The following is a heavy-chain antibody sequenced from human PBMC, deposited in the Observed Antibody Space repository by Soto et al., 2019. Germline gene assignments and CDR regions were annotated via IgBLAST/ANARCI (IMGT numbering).Heavy chain of an antibody. V-gene: IGHV3-23*01. CDR3: AKDGTLGSGYDYFDFRYYYYYMDV. CDR1: GFTFSSYA. Sequence: GGSLRLSCAASGFTFSSYAMSWVRQAPGKGLEWVSAISGSGGSTYYADSVKGRFTISRDNSKNTLYLQMNSLRAEDTAVYYCAKDGTLGSGYDYFDFRYYYYYMDVWGKGTTVTVSS. CDR2: ISGSGGST. J-gene: IGHJ6*03. D-gene: IGHD5-12*01.